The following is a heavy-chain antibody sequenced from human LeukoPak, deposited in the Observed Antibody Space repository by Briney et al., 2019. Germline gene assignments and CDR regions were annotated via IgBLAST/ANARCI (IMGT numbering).Heavy chain of an antibody. CDR2: VYYSGSI. J-gene: IGHJ2*01. V-gene: IGHV4-59*02. D-gene: IGHD2-21*01. Sequence: SETLSLTCTVSGGSVSSYYWSWMRQSPGKGLEWIGYVYYSGSINYNPALKSRVTISLDTSENQFSLKLSSVTAADTAVYYCAREANSPTARYWYFDLWGRGTQVTASS. CDR1: GGSVSSYY. CDR3: AREANSPTARYWYFDL.